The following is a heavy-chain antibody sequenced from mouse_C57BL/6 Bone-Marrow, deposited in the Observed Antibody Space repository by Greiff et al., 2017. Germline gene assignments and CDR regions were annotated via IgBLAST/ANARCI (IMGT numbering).Heavy chain of an antibody. CDR1: GYAFSSSW. CDR2: IYPGDGDT. Sequence: VQLQQSGPELVKPGASVKISCKASGYAFSSSWMNWVKQRPGKGLEWIGRIYPGDGDTNYNGKFKGKATLTADTSSSTAYMQLISLTSEDSAVYFCSNNWDWYFDVWGTGTTVTVSS. V-gene: IGHV1-82*01. CDR3: SNNWDWYFDV. J-gene: IGHJ1*03. D-gene: IGHD4-1*02.